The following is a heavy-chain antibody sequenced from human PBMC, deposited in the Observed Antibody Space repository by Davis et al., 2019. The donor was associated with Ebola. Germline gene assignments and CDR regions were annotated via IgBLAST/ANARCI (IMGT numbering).Heavy chain of an antibody. Sequence: GESLKISCAASGFTFSSYAMHWVRQAPGKGLEYVSAISSNGGSTYYANSVKGRFTISRDNSKNTLYLQMNSLRAEDTAVYYCARDLEAYYYDSSGYYYYYGMDVWGQGTTVTVSS. CDR2: ISSNGGST. J-gene: IGHJ6*02. V-gene: IGHV3-64*01. D-gene: IGHD3-22*01. CDR1: GFTFSSYA. CDR3: ARDLEAYYYDSSGYYYYYGMDV.